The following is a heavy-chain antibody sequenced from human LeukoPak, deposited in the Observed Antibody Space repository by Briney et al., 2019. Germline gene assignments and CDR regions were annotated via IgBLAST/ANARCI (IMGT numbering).Heavy chain of an antibody. J-gene: IGHJ4*02. D-gene: IGHD1-26*01. Sequence: GGSLRLSCAAPGFTFSSYGMHWVRQAPGKGLEWVAFIRYDGSNKYYADSVKGRFTISRDNSKNTLYLQMNSLRAEDTAAYYCAKDANRYSGSYPDYWGQRTVVTVSS. CDR2: IRYDGSNK. CDR1: GFTFSSYG. V-gene: IGHV3-30*02. CDR3: AKDANRYSGSYPDY.